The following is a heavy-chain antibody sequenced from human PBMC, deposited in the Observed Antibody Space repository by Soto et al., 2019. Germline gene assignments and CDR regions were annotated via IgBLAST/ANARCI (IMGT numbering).Heavy chain of an antibody. Sequence: SETLSLTYTVSGGSISSYYWSWIRQPPGKGLEWIGYIYYSGSTNYNPSLKSRVTISVDTSKNQFSLKLSSVTAADTAVYYCARQDSSGWFDYWGQGTLVTVSS. CDR1: GGSISSYY. D-gene: IGHD6-19*01. CDR2: IYYSGST. CDR3: ARQDSSGWFDY. V-gene: IGHV4-59*08. J-gene: IGHJ4*02.